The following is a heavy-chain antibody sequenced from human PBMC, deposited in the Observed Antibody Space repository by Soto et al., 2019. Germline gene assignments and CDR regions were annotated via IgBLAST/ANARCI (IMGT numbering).Heavy chain of an antibody. CDR1: GDSVSSKNAA. D-gene: IGHD6-6*01. Sequence: SQTLSLTCAISGDSVSSKNAAWHWIRQSPSRGLEWLGRTYYRSKWSSNYAVSVKSRITISPDTSKNQFSLQLRSVTPDDTAMSYGERTGDELVDYWGQGTLVTV. J-gene: IGHJ4*02. V-gene: IGHV6-1*01. CDR3: ERTGDELVDY. CDR2: TYYRSKWSS.